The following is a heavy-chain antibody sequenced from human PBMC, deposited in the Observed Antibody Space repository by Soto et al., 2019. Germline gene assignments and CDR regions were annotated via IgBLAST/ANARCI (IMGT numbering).Heavy chain of an antibody. V-gene: IGHV4-61*01. J-gene: IGHJ1*01. CDR2: IYYTGNT. Sequence: QVQLQESGPGVVKPSDTLSVTCTVSGGSVSSRSHFWSWIRQPPGGGLQWMGYIYYTGNTNNSPPLKRRATMSVDTSRNQFSLRLTSVTAADTAIYYWARYDAESGSNKLDPWGQGTLVTVSS. D-gene: IGHD5-12*01. CDR1: GGSVSSRSHF. CDR3: ARYDAESGSNKLDP.